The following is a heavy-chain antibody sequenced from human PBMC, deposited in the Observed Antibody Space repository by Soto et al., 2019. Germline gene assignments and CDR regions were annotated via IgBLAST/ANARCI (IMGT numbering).Heavy chain of an antibody. Sequence: SVKVSCKASGGTFSSYAISWVRQAPGQGLQWMGGIIPIFGTANYAQKFQGRVTITADESTSTAYTELSSLRSEDTAVYYCARDRAAPYDAFDIWGQGTMDTVSS. J-gene: IGHJ3*02. CDR2: IIPIFGTA. D-gene: IGHD2-15*01. V-gene: IGHV1-69*13. CDR1: GGTFSSYA. CDR3: ARDRAAPYDAFDI.